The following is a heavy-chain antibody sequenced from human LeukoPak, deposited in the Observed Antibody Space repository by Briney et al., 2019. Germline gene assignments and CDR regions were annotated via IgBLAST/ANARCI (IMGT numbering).Heavy chain of an antibody. J-gene: IGHJ4*02. Sequence: ASVKVSCKASGYTFTSYGISWVRQAPGQGLEWMGWISAYNGNTNYAQKLQGRVTMTTDTSTSTAYMELRSLRSDDTAVYYCARAGYCTNGVCYTPFDYWGQGTLVTVYS. CDR3: ARAGYCTNGVCYTPFDY. CDR1: GYTFTSYG. V-gene: IGHV1-18*01. D-gene: IGHD2-8*01. CDR2: ISAYNGNT.